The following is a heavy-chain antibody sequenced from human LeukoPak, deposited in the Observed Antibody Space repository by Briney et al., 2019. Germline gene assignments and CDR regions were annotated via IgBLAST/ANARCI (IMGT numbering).Heavy chain of an antibody. V-gene: IGHV1-18*01. J-gene: IGHJ6*03. CDR2: ISAYNGNT. CDR1: GYTFTSYG. CDR3: ARRRDFWSGYRDYYYYYMDV. D-gene: IGHD3-3*01. Sequence: EASVKVFCKASGYTFTSYGISWVRQAPGQGLEWMGWISAYNGNTNYAQKLQGRVTMTTDTSTSTAYMELRSLRSDDTAVYYCARRRDFWSGYRDYYYYYMDVWGKGTTVTVSS.